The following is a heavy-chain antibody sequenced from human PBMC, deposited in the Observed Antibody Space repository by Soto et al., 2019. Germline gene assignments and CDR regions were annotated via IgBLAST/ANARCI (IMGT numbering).Heavy chain of an antibody. CDR3: GRYDSSGYFDY. V-gene: IGHV4-59*01. CDR1: GGSISSYY. D-gene: IGHD3-22*01. J-gene: IGHJ4*02. CDR2: IYYSGST. Sequence: PSETLSLTCTVSGGSISSYYWSWIRQPPGKGLEWIGYIYYSGSTNYNPSLKSRVTISVDTSKNQFSLKLSSVTAADTAVYYCGRYDSSGYFDYWGQGTLVTVSS.